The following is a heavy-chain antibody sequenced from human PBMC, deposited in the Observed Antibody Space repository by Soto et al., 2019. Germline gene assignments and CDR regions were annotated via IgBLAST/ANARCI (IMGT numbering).Heavy chain of an antibody. J-gene: IGHJ4*02. CDR3: ARVLVGATPVDY. V-gene: IGHV1-3*05. D-gene: IGHD1-26*01. Sequence: QVQLVQSAAEEKKPGASVKVSCKASGYTFTSYAMHWVRQAPGQRLEWMGWINAGNGNTKYSQKFQGRVTITRDTSASTAYMELSTLRSEDTAVYYCARVLVGATPVDYWGQGTLVTVSS. CDR1: GYTFTSYA. CDR2: INAGNGNT.